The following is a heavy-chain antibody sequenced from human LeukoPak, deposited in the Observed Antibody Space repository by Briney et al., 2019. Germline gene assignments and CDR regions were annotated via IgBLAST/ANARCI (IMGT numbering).Heavy chain of an antibody. V-gene: IGHV3-33*08. CDR1: GFTFISYD. CDR2: IWYDGSYK. CDR3: ARDTLIAAPKTGTVTRIGWFDP. D-gene: IGHD6-13*01. J-gene: IGHJ5*02. Sequence: PGGSLRLSCAASGFTFISYDMHWVRQAPGKGLEWVAVIWYDGSYKSYADSVKGRFTISRDNSKNTLFLQMNSLRADDTAVYYCARDTLIAAPKTGTVTRIGWFDPWGQGTLVTVSS.